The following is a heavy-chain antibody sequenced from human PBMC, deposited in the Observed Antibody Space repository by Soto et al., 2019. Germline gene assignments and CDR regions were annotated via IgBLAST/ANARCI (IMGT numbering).Heavy chain of an antibody. CDR3: ANDHRYCTSGNCYPRVRX. J-gene: IGHJ4*02. CDR1: GFTFSTYA. Sequence: PGGSLRLSFEGSGFTFSTYAMSWIRQAPGKGPEWVSSISCSGGNTYYADSVKGRFTTSRDNSRNTLYLQMDSLRAEDTAIYYCANDHRYCTSGNCYPRVRXWGQVTLVTVSX. V-gene: IGHV3-23*01. D-gene: IGHD2-2*01. CDR2: ISCSGGNT.